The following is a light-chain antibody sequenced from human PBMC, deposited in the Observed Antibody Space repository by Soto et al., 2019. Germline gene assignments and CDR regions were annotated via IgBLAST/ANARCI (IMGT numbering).Light chain of an antibody. J-gene: IGKJ4*01. CDR3: QQYYRSPT. V-gene: IGKV4-1*01. Sequence: DIVLTQSPDSLAVSLGERATINCKSSQNILSTADNRNYLAWYQQRPGQPPKRLIYWSSTRESGVPDRFSGSGSGTEFTLSIGSLHAEDVAVYYCQQYYRSPTFGGGTKVEIK. CDR2: WSS. CDR1: QNILSTADNRNY.